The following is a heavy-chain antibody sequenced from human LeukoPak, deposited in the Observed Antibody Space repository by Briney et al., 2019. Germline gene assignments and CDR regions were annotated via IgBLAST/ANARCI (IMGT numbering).Heavy chain of an antibody. J-gene: IGHJ4*02. CDR2: VKGDGVTT. CDR3: VRDTGSGWDFDY. D-gene: IGHD6-19*01. CDR1: GFTFNAYA. Sequence: AGSLTLSCAASGFTFNAYAIHWVRQAPGKGLEWVSLVKGDGVTTDYANSVKGRFTVSRDNSKNSLYLQMSNLRTEDTALYYCVRDTGSGWDFDYWGQGTLVTVSS. V-gene: IGHV3-43*02.